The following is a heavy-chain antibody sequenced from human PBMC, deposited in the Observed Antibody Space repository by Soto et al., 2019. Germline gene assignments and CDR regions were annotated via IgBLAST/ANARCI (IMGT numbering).Heavy chain of an antibody. CDR2: IYPGDSDS. CDR1: GYSFTTYW. D-gene: IGHD4-17*01. Sequence: GASLKISCKGSGYSFTTYWIGWVRQMPGKGLEWMAIIYPGDSDSRYGPSFQGQVTISADKSISTAYLQWSSLKASDTAIYYCVATYGDYLDYWGQGTLVTVSS. J-gene: IGHJ4*02. V-gene: IGHV5-51*01. CDR3: VATYGDYLDY.